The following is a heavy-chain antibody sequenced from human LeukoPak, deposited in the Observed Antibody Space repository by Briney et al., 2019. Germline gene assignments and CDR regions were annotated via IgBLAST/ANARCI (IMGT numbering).Heavy chain of an antibody. CDR2: IHWNGSST. Sequence: PGGPLRLFCAASGFNFEDYGMSWARQAPPKGLDWVSRIHWNGSSTGYADSVKGRFTISRDNAKNSLYLQMNSLRAEDTALYYCASGVYDYVWGSYRYAPRDAFDIWGQGTMVTVSS. D-gene: IGHD3-16*02. J-gene: IGHJ3*02. CDR1: GFNFEDYG. V-gene: IGHV3-20*04. CDR3: ASGVYDYVWGSYRYAPRDAFDI.